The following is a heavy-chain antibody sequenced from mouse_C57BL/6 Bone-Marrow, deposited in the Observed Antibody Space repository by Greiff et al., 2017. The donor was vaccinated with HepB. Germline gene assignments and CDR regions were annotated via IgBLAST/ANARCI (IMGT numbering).Heavy chain of an antibody. D-gene: IGHD2-4*01. Sequence: VQLQQSGPGLVQPSQSLYITCTVSGFSFTSYGVYWVRQSPGKGLEWLGVICSGGSTDYNAAFMSRLSISKDNSKSQGFLKMNSLQADDTAIYDCATDDYDGPTGWDYWGQGTSVTVSA. CDR3: ATDDYDGPTGWDY. V-gene: IGHV2-2*01. J-gene: IGHJ4*01. CDR1: GFSFTSYG. CDR2: ICSGGST.